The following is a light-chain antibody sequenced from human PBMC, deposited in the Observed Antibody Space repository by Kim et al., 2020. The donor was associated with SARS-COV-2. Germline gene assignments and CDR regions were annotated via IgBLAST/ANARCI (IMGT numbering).Light chain of an antibody. CDR2: DVN. J-gene: IGLJ2*01. CDR1: SSDIGGYHF. V-gene: IGLV2-14*03. CDR3: SSYTSSGTLVV. Sequence: QSITISCTGTSSDIGGYHFVYWYQQHPGKAPKLMIFDVNIRPSGVSNRFSGSKSGRTASLTISGLQADDEAVYYCSSYTSSGTLVVFGGGTQLTVL.